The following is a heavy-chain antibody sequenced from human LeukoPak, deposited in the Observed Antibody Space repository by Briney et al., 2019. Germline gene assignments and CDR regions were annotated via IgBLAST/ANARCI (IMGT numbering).Heavy chain of an antibody. V-gene: IGHV3-21*01. CDR3: ARDQRYYDSSGYYYGAFDI. CDR1: GFTFSSYS. D-gene: IGHD3-22*01. Sequence: PGGSLRLSCAASGFTFSSYSMNWVRQAPGKGLEWGSSISSSSSYIYYADSVKGRFTISRDNAKNSLYLQMNSLRAEDTAVYYCARDQRYYDSSGYYYGAFDIWGQGTMVTVSS. CDR2: ISSSSSYI. J-gene: IGHJ3*02.